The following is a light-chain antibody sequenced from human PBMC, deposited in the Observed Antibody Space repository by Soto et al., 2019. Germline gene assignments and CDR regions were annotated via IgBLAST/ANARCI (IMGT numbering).Light chain of an antibody. J-gene: IGKJ3*01. Sequence: EIVLTQSPSTLSLSPGERATLSCRASQSVSSYLAWYQQKPGQAPRLLIYDASNRATGIPARFSGSGSGTDFTITSSSLEPEDFAVYYGQQRSNWPPLTFGPGTKVYIK. CDR1: QSVSSY. V-gene: IGKV3-11*01. CDR2: DAS. CDR3: QQRSNWPPLT.